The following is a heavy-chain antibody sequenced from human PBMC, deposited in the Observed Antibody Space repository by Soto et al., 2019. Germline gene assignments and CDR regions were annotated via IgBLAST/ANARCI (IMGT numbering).Heavy chain of an antibody. CDR2: IYDSGNI. J-gene: IGHJ6*02. V-gene: IGHV4-38-2*01. CDR3: ARGGEDLYYVMDV. CDR1: GYSISSGYY. D-gene: IGHD2-21*01. Sequence: SETLSLTCAVSGYSISSGYYWGWIRQPPGKGLERIGTIYDSGNIYYNPSLKSRVSISVDTSKNQFSLKVTSVTAADTAVYYCARGGEDLYYVMDVWGPGTTVTVSS.